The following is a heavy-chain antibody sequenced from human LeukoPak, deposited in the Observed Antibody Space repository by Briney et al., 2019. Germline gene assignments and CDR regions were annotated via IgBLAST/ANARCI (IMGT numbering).Heavy chain of an antibody. D-gene: IGHD6-6*01. J-gene: IGHJ4*02. CDR3: AKDLKYSSSLNYFDY. CDR1: GFTFSSYG. CDR2: IRYDGSNK. Sequence: GGSLRLSCAASGFTFSSYGMHWVRQAPGKGLEWVAFIRYDGSNKYYADSVKGRFTISRDNSKNTLYLQMNSLRAEDTAVYYCAKDLKYSSSLNYFDYWGQGTLVTVSS. V-gene: IGHV3-30*02.